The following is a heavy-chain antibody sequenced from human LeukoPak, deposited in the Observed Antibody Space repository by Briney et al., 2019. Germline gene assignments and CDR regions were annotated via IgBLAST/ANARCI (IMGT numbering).Heavy chain of an antibody. Sequence: ASVKVSCKASGYTFTGYYMHWVRQAPGQGLEWMGWINPNSGGTNYAQKFQGRVTMTRDTSISTAYMELSRLRSGDTAVYYCARDHTYYYDSSGYYSSSYGMDVWGQGTTVTVSS. CDR1: GYTFTGYY. D-gene: IGHD3-22*01. CDR3: ARDHTYYYDSSGYYSSSYGMDV. V-gene: IGHV1-2*02. CDR2: INPNSGGT. J-gene: IGHJ6*02.